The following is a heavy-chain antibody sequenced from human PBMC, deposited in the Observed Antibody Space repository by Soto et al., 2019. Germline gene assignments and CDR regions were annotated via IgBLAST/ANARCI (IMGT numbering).Heavy chain of an antibody. CDR3: TRDASRDSSARGWFDP. V-gene: IGHV3-21*01. J-gene: IGHJ5*02. D-gene: IGHD6-13*01. CDR1: GFTFRSFT. Sequence: ESGGGLVKPGGSLRLSCAASGFTFRSFTMNWVRQAPGKGLEWVSTISSNSAYIYYTDALRGRFTISRDNAKNSLHLHMNSLRAEDTAVYYCTRDASRDSSARGWFDPWGPGTLVTVSS. CDR2: ISSNSAYI.